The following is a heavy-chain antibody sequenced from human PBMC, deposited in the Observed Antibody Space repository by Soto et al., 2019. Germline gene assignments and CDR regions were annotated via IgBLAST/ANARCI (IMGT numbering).Heavy chain of an antibody. CDR2: IYYSGST. Sequence: SETLSLTSTVSGGSISSYYWSWIRQPPGKGLEWIGYIYYSGSTNYNPSLKSRVTISVDTSKNQFSLKLSSVTAADTAVYYCARSYGDFPTDGFDPWGQGTLVTVSS. J-gene: IGHJ5*02. CDR1: GGSISSYY. CDR3: ARSYGDFPTDGFDP. D-gene: IGHD4-17*01. V-gene: IGHV4-59*01.